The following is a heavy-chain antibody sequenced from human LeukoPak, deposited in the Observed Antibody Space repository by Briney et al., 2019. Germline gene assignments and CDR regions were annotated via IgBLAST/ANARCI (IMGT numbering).Heavy chain of an antibody. CDR3: IVVLMVYAILGY. Sequence: GGSLTLSCAASGFTFSNSDKNGAHEARGKGLEWVSGVSWNGSRTHYADSVKGQFIISRDNSRNTLYLQTNSLRAEDTAPRPTIVVLMVYAILGYWGQGTLVTVSS. CDR1: GFTFSNSD. V-gene: IGHV3-35*02. J-gene: IGHJ4*02. CDR2: VSWNGSRT. D-gene: IGHD2-8*01.